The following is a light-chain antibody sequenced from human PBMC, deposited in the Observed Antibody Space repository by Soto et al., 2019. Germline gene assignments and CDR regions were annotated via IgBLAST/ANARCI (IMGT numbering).Light chain of an antibody. J-gene: IGLJ2*01. CDR2: RNN. Sequence: QPVLTQPPSASGTPGQRVTISCSGSSSNIGSNYVYWYQQLPGTAPKLLIYRNNHRPSGVPDRFSGSKSGTSASLAISGLRSENEDDYYCAAWDDSLSGQVFGGGTKRTVL. CDR1: SSNIGSNY. V-gene: IGLV1-47*01. CDR3: AAWDDSLSGQV.